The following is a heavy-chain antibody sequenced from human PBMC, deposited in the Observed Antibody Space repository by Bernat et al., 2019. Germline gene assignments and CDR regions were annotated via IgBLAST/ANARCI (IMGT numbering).Heavy chain of an antibody. J-gene: IGHJ6*02. CDR2: ISSSSSTI. CDR3: ARDTEYYYGSGSYYPDGYYYYYYGMDV. D-gene: IGHD3-10*01. CDR1: GFTFSSYS. Sequence: EVQLVESGGGLVQPGGSLRLSCAASGFTFSSYSMNWVRQAPGKGLEWVSYISSSSSTIYYADSVKGRFTISRDNAKNSLYLQMNSLRAEETAVYYCARDTEYYYGSGSYYPDGYYYYYYGMDVWGQGTTVTVSS. V-gene: IGHV3-48*01.